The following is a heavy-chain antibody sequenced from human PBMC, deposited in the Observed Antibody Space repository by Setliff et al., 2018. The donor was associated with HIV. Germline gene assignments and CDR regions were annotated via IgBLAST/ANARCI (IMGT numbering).Heavy chain of an antibody. CDR3: ARVEAFGGVSYSYYYMDV. J-gene: IGHJ6*03. CDR2: ISTYSGNT. V-gene: IGHV1-18*01. Sequence: ASVKVSCKASCYTFTNYDISWVRQAPGQGLEWMGWISTYSGNTNYAQKLQGRVTMTTDTSTSTAYMELRSLRSDDTAVYYCARVEAFGGVSYSYYYMDVWGKGTTVTVSS. CDR1: CYTFTNYD. D-gene: IGHD3-16*01.